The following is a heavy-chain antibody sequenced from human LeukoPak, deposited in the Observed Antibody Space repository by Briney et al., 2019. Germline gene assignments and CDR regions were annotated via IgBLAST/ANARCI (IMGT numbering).Heavy chain of an antibody. CDR3: ARTGPVMTTVTTGWFDP. V-gene: IGHV3-7*01. CDR1: GFTLSSYW. J-gene: IGHJ5*02. Sequence: GGSLRLSCAVSGFTLSSYWMSWVRQAPGKGLEWVANIKQDGGEKHYVDSVKGRFTISRDNAKNPLYLQMNSLRAEDTAVYYCARTGPVMTTVTTGWFDPWGQGTLVTVSS. D-gene: IGHD4-11*01. CDR2: IKQDGGEK.